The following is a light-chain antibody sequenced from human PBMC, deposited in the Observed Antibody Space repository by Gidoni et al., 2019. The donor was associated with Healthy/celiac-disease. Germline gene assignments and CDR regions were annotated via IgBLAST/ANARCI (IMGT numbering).Light chain of an antibody. CDR2: GNR. V-gene: IGLV1-40*01. J-gene: IGLJ3*02. Sequence: QSVLTPLPSVSVAPGQRVTLSCTGSSPNIGAGYDVHWYQQLPGTATQFLIHGNRKRPSGVPYLFSGSKSGTSASLAITGLQAEDEADYDCQSYDNSLSGWVFGGGTKLTVL. CDR3: QSYDNSLSGWV. CDR1: SPNIGAGYD.